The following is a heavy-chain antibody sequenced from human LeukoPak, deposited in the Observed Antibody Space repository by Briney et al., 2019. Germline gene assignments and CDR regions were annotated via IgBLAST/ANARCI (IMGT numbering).Heavy chain of an antibody. D-gene: IGHD3-10*01. CDR3: AKGGGGYYGSEIDY. CDR1: GFTFSSYA. CDR2: ISGSGGST. J-gene: IGHJ4*02. V-gene: IGHV3-23*01. Sequence: GGSLRLSCAAPGFTFSSYAMSWVRQAPGKGLEWVSAISGSGGSTYYADSVKGRFTISRDNSKNTLYLQLNSLRAEDTAVYYCAKGGGGYYGSEIDYWGQGTLVTVSS.